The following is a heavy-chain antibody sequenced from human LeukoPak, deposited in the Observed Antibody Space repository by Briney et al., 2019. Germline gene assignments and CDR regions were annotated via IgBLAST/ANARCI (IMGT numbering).Heavy chain of an antibody. V-gene: IGHV1-69*13. CDR3: ARDSILRPGITMVRGVIGY. CDR2: IIPIFGTA. Sequence: SVKVSCKASGGTFSSYAISWVRQAPGQGLEWMGGIIPIFGTANYAQKFQGRVTITADESTSTAYMELSSLGSEDTAVYYCARDSILRPGITMVRGVIGYWGQGTLVTVSS. J-gene: IGHJ4*02. D-gene: IGHD3-10*01. CDR1: GGTFSSYA.